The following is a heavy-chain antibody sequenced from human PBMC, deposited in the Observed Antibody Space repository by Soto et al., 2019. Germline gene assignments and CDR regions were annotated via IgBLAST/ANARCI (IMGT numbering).Heavy chain of an antibody. CDR2: ISGSGGST. D-gene: IGHD6-13*01. V-gene: IGHV3-23*01. CDR3: ARVFSYSSSRSGWFYP. Sequence: GGSLRLSCAASGFTFISYWMHWVRQAPGKGLEWVSAISGSGGSTYYADSVKGRFTISRDNSNNTLYLQMNSLRAEDTAVYYCARVFSYSSSRSGWFYPCAQGTLVTVSS. CDR1: GFTFISYW. J-gene: IGHJ5*02.